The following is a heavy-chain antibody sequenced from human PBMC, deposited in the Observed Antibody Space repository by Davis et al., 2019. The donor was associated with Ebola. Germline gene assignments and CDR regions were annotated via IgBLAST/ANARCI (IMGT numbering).Heavy chain of an antibody. D-gene: IGHD2-2*01. Sequence: SETLSLTCTVSGGSISSHYWTWIRQPPGKGLEWIGHIHYSGSTHYNPSLKSRVTTSVDTSKNQFSLKMSSVTAADTAVYYCARRGYCSSSSCHSDYWGQGTLVTVSS. CDR3: ARRGYCSSSSCHSDY. CDR2: IHYSGST. J-gene: IGHJ4*02. CDR1: GGSISSHY. V-gene: IGHV4-59*11.